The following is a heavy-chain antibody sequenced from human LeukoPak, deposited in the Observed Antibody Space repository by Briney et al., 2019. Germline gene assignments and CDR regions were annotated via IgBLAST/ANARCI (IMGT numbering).Heavy chain of an antibody. CDR1: GFTFSSYA. Sequence: GGSLRLSCAASGFTFSSYAMSWVRQAPGKGLEWVSAISGSGGSTYYADSVKGRFTISRDNSKNTLYLQMNSLRAEDTAVYYCAKGASMVRGVIYNWFDPWGQGTLVTVSS. D-gene: IGHD3-10*01. CDR3: AKGASMVRGVIYNWFDP. J-gene: IGHJ5*02. CDR2: ISGSGGST. V-gene: IGHV3-23*01.